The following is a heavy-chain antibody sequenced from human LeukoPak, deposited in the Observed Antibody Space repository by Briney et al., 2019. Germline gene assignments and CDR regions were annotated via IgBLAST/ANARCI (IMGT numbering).Heavy chain of an antibody. Sequence: GRSLRLSCAASGFTFSSYGMHWVRQAPGKGLEWVASIWYGGSNKYYADSVKGRFTISRDNSKNTLYLQMNSLRAEDTAVYYCARDTSSPTWGQGAMVTVSS. CDR1: GFTFSSYG. V-gene: IGHV3-33*01. CDR3: ARDTSSPT. J-gene: IGHJ3*01. D-gene: IGHD6-13*01. CDR2: IWYGGSNK.